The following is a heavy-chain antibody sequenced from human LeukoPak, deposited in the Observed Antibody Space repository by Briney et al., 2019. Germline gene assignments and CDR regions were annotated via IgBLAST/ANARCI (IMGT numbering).Heavy chain of an antibody. V-gene: IGHV3-64D*06. D-gene: IGHD6-13*01. CDR1: GFTFSNYA. Sequence: GGSLRLSCSASGFTFSNYAMHWVRQAPGRGLEYVSAISNNGGNTYYADSVKVRFTFSRDNSKNTVYLHMSSLRAEDTAVYYCVKGAGPNYYYYYGLDVWGQGTTVTVSS. CDR2: ISNNGGNT. J-gene: IGHJ6*02. CDR3: VKGAGPNYYYYYGLDV.